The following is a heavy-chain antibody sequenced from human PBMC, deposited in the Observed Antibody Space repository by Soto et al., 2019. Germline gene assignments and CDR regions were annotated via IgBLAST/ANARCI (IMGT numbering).Heavy chain of an antibody. CDR2: ISSSSSYI. Sequence: EVPLVESGGGLVKPGGSLRLSCAASGFTFSSYSMNWVRQAPGKGLEWVSSISSSSSYIYYADSVKGRFTISRDNAKNSLYLQMNSLRAEDTAVYYCARGKTAVAGSYYFDYWGQGTLVTVSS. CDR3: ARGKTAVAGSYYFDY. J-gene: IGHJ4*02. CDR1: GFTFSSYS. V-gene: IGHV3-21*01. D-gene: IGHD6-19*01.